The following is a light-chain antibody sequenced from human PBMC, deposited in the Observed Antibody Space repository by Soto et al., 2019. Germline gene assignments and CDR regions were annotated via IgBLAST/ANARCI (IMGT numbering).Light chain of an antibody. Sequence: DIQMTQSPSTLSASVGDRVTITCRASQSISSWLAWYQQKPGKAPKLLIYKASSLESGVPSRFSGSVSGTEFTLTNSSLQPDDFATYYCQRYNSYWTFGQGTKVEIK. CDR3: QRYNSYWT. J-gene: IGKJ1*01. CDR2: KAS. CDR1: QSISSW. V-gene: IGKV1-5*03.